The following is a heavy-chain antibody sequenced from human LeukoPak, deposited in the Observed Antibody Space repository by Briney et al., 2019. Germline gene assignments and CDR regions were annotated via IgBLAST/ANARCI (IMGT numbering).Heavy chain of an antibody. V-gene: IGHV1-2*02. J-gene: IGHJ4*02. CDR1: GYTFTSYG. Sequence: ASVKVSCKASGYTFTSYGISWVRQAPGQGLEWMGWINPNSGGTNYAQKFQGRVTMTRDTSISTAYMELSRLRSDDTAVYYCARFGPHFYSGHGTWGQGTLVTVSS. CDR2: INPNSGGT. CDR3: ARFGPHFYSGHGT. D-gene: IGHD4-23*01.